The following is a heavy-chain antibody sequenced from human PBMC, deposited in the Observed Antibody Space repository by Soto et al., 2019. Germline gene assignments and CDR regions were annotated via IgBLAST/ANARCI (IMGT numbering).Heavy chain of an antibody. J-gene: IGHJ5*01. CDR2: ISAYNGNT. V-gene: IGHV1-18*01. Sequence: AAEKVSCPASGYTFTIYGISWVRQAPGQGIEWMGWISAYNGNTNYAQKLQGRVTMTTDTSTSTAYMELRSLRSDDTAVYYCARDLPPNSDWFESWGQRPLVTV. D-gene: IGHD2-8*01. CDR3: ARDLPPNSDWFES. CDR1: GYTFTIYG.